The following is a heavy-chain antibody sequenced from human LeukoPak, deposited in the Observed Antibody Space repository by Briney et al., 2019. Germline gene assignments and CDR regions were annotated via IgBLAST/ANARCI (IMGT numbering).Heavy chain of an antibody. J-gene: IGHJ5*02. D-gene: IGHD6-13*01. CDR2: INHSGST. Sequence: SETLSLTCAVYGGSFSGYYWSWIRQPPGKGLEWIGEINHSGSTNYNPSLKSRVTISVDTSKNQFSLKLSSVTAADTAVYYCARLHIAAAVRWFDPWGQGTLVTVSS. CDR1: GGSFSGYY. CDR3: ARLHIAAAVRWFDP. V-gene: IGHV4-34*01.